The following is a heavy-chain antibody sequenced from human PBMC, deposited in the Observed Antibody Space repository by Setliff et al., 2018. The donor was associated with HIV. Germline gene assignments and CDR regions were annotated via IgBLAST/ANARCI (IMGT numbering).Heavy chain of an antibody. CDR3: AKAPGWLFLSHY. Sequence: QPGGSLRLSCAASGFTFSSYGMHWVRPAPGKGLEWVALIWYGGSNKYYADSVKGRFTISRDNSKNTLYLQMNSLRVEDTAIYYCAKAPGWLFLSHYWGQGTLVTVSS. V-gene: IGHV3-33*06. CDR2: IWYGGSNK. CDR1: GFTFSSYG. J-gene: IGHJ4*02. D-gene: IGHD3-22*01.